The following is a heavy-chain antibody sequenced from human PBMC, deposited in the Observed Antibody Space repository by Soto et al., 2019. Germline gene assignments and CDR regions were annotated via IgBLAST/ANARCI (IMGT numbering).Heavy chain of an antibody. D-gene: IGHD3-22*01. Sequence: PSETLSLTCTLSGGSISSYYWNWIPQPPGKGLEWIGYIYYSGSTNYNPSLKSRVTISIDTSKNQFSLKLSSVTAADTAVYYCARDRDYYDSSGYYPVAFDIWGQGTMVTVSS. V-gene: IGHV4-59*01. CDR2: IYYSGST. CDR3: ARDRDYYDSSGYYPVAFDI. J-gene: IGHJ3*02. CDR1: GGSISSYY.